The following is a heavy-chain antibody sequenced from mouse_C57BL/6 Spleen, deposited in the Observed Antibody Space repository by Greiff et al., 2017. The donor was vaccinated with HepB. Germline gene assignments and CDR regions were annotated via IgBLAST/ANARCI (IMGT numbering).Heavy chain of an antibody. CDR1: GYTFTSYW. CDR3: ARRGILITTVEN. Sequence: QVQLQQPGAELVKPGASVKMSCKASGYTFTSYWITWVKQRPGQGLEWIGDIYPGSGSTNYNEKFKSKATLTVDTSSSTAYMQLSSLTSEDSAVYYCARRGILITTVENWGQGTTLTVSS. D-gene: IGHD1-1*01. CDR2: IYPGSGST. V-gene: IGHV1-55*01. J-gene: IGHJ2*01.